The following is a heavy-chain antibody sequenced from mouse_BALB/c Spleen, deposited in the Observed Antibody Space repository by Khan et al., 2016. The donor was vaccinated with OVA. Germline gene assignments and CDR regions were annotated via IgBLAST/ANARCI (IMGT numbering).Heavy chain of an antibody. Sequence: EVELVESGGDLVQPGGSLKLSCAASGFTFSRYTMSWVRQTPEKRLEWVAFISNGGGSTYYPDTVKGRFTISRDNAKNTLYLKMNSLKSEDTAMYYCARPCTTEYDYVMDYWGKGTAVTVSS. D-gene: IGHD1-1*01. CDR3: ARPCTTEYDYVMDY. V-gene: IGHV5-12-2*01. J-gene: IGHJ4*01. CDR1: GFTFSRYT. CDR2: ISNGGGST.